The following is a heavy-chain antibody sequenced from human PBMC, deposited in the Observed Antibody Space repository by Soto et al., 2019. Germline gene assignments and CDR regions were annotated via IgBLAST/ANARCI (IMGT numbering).Heavy chain of an antibody. CDR2: IIPIFGTA. Sequence: ASVKVSCKASGGTFSSYAISWVRQAPGQGLEWMGGIIPIFGTANYAQKFQGRVTITADKSTSTAYMELSSLRSEDTAVYYCAGDGGSSSSRNGGGIGIWDRESTGAVSS. J-gene: IGHJ6*04. CDR1: GGTFSSYA. CDR3: AGDGGSSSSRNGGGIGI. V-gene: IGHV1-69*06. D-gene: IGHD6-13*01.